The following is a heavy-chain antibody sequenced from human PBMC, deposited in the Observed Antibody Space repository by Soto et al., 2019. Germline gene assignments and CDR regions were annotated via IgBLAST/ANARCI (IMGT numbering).Heavy chain of an antibody. CDR1: GFTFSSYA. J-gene: IGHJ5*02. CDR3: ARGATIFGVVTRNWYDP. V-gene: IGHV3-64*01. D-gene: IGHD3-3*01. CDR2: ISSNGGST. Sequence: GGSLRLSCAASGFTFSSYAMHWVRQAPGKGLEYVSAISSNGGSTYYANSVKGRFTISRDNSKNTLYLQMGSLRAEDMAVYYCARGATIFGVVTRNWYDPWGQGTLVTVSS.